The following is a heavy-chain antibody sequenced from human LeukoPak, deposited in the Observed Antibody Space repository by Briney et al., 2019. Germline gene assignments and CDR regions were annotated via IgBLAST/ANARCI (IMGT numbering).Heavy chain of an antibody. CDR1: GFTFSSYN. Sequence: GGSLRLSCAASGFTFSSYNMNWVRQAPGKGLEWVSSISGSSSYIYYADSVKGRFTISRDNSKNTLYLQMNSLRAEDTAVYYCAKDLSYYYDSSGYYFDYWGQGTLVTVSS. D-gene: IGHD3-22*01. CDR2: ISGSSSYI. CDR3: AKDLSYYYDSSGYYFDY. V-gene: IGHV3-21*04. J-gene: IGHJ4*02.